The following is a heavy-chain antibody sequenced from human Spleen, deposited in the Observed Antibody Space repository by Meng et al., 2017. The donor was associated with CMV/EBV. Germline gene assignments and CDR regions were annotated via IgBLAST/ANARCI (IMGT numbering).Heavy chain of an antibody. J-gene: IGHJ4*02. CDR3: ASGPNRARAFDD. CDR2: IYSSGTT. D-gene: IGHD5-18*01. CDR1: GDSITSGGSY. V-gene: IGHV4-31*03. Sequence: TVSGDSITSGGSYWSWIRQHPGKGLEWIGYIYSSGTTYYSPSLESRIAISLDTSKNQFSLKLSSVTAADTAVYYCASGPNRARAFDDWGQGTLVTVSS.